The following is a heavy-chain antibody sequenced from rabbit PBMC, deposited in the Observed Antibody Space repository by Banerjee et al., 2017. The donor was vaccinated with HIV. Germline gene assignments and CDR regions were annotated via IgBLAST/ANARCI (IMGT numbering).Heavy chain of an antibody. CDR2: TDAGGNT. Sequence: QSLEESGGDLVKPGASLTLTCTASGFSFSGSYYMSWVRQAPGKGLEWIACTDAGGNTRYPSWAKSRSTISKTSSTTVTLQMTSLTTADTATYFCARAGNGGGGYVDYFNLWGPGTLVTVS. D-gene: IGHD8-1*01. V-gene: IGHV1S40*01. CDR1: GFSFSGSYY. CDR3: ARAGNGGGGYVDYFNL. J-gene: IGHJ4*01.